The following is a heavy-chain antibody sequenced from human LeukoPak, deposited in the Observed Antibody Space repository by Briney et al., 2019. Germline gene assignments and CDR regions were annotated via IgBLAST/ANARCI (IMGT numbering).Heavy chain of an antibody. V-gene: IGHV3-74*03. CDR1: GFTFSRYW. D-gene: IGHD2-15*01. CDR3: VSFFGSAGTCYIYFDH. CDR2: ISSDGIT. J-gene: IGHJ4*02. Sequence: PGGSLRRSCAASGFTFSRYWMHWVRQAPGKGLVWVSRISSDGITTYADSVRGRFTISGDNAKNTLYLQMTSLRAEDTAVYFCVSFFGSAGTCYIYFDHWGQGTLVTVSS.